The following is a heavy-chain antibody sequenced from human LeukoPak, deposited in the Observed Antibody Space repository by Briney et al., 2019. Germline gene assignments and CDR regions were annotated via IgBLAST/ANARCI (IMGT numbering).Heavy chain of an antibody. J-gene: IGHJ4*02. V-gene: IGHV3-48*03. CDR3: ATGNVGAPFDY. Sequence: GGSLRLSCAASGFTFSSYEMNWVRQAPGKGLEWVSYISSSGSTIYYADSVKGRFTISRDNAKNLLYLQMNSLRAEDTAVYYCATGNVGAPFDYWGQGTLVTVSS. CDR2: ISSSGSTI. D-gene: IGHD1-26*01. CDR1: GFTFSSYE.